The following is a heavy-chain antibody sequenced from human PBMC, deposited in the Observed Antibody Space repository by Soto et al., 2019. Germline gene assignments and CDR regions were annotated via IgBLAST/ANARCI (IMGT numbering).Heavy chain of an antibody. V-gene: IGHV1-18*01. Sequence: GAAVKVCCKGSGYSFSNYGISWVRQAPGQGLEWMGWISAYNGNTNYAQKLQGRVTMTTDTSTSTAYMELRSLRSDDTALYYCARDGYYDSSGYYPFDYWGEGTLVTVSS. J-gene: IGHJ4*02. CDR2: ISAYNGNT. CDR3: ARDGYYDSSGYYPFDY. D-gene: IGHD3-22*01. CDR1: GYSFSNYG.